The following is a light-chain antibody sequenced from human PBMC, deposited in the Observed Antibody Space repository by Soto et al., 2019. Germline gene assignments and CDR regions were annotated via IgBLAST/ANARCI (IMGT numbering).Light chain of an antibody. Sequence: DSQMTQYPSTLSASIGDRVTITCRTGQSISSCLAWYQQKRGKAPKLLISKASTLQSGVPPRFSGSGSGTEFALTISSLQPDDFATYYCQQYESYPMTFGGGTKVEIK. V-gene: IGKV1-5*03. J-gene: IGKJ4*01. CDR1: QSISSC. CDR2: KAS. CDR3: QQYESYPMT.